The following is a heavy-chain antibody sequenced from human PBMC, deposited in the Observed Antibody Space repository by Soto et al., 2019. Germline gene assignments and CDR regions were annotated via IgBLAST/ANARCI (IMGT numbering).Heavy chain of an antibody. CDR2: IYSGGST. J-gene: IGHJ4*02. Sequence: GGSLRLSCAASGFTVSSNYMSWVRQAPGKGLEWVSVIYSGGSTYYADSVKGRFTISRDNSKNTLYLQMNSRRAEDTAVYYCARAAYSSFDYWGQGTLVTVSS. CDR3: ARAAYSSFDY. D-gene: IGHD4-4*01. V-gene: IGHV3-53*01. CDR1: GFTVSSNY.